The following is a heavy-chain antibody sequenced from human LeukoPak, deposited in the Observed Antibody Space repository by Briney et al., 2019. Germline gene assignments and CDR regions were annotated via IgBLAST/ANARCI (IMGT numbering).Heavy chain of an antibody. CDR1: GDSISSYY. D-gene: IGHD2-2*01. V-gene: IGHV4-59*08. Sequence: SETLSLTCTVSGDSISSYYWSWIRQPPGKGLEWIGYIYYSGSTNYNPSLKSRVTISVDTSKNQFSLKLSSVTAADTAVYYCARRLGGTSTGFDYWGQGTLVTVSS. CDR3: ARRLGGTSTGFDY. J-gene: IGHJ4*02. CDR2: IYYSGST.